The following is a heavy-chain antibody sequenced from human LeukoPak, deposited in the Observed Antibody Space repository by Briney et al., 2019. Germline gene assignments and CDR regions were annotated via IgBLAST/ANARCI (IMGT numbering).Heavy chain of an antibody. CDR3: AARIAAGGLFDY. Sequence: GTSVKVSCKASGFTFTSSAMQWVRQARGQRLEWIGWIVVGSGNTNYAQKFQERVTITRDMSASTAYMELSSLRSEDTAVYYCAARIAAGGLFDYWGQGTLVTVSS. J-gene: IGHJ4*02. V-gene: IGHV1-58*02. CDR1: GFTFTSSA. CDR2: IVVGSGNT. D-gene: IGHD6-13*01.